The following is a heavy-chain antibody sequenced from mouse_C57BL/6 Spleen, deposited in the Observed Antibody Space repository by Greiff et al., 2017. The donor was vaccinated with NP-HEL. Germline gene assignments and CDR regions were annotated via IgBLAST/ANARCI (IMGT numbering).Heavy chain of an antibody. J-gene: IGHJ4*01. D-gene: IGHD1-1*01. CDR1: GYTFTSYW. CDR3: ARPITTVVDGYYAMDY. Sequence: QVQLQQPGAELVKPGASVKLSCKASGYTFTSYWMHWVKQRPGRGLEWIGRIDPNSGGTKYNEKFKSKATLTVDKPSSTAYMQLSSLTSEDSAVYYCARPITTVVDGYYAMDYWGQGTSVTVSS. CDR2: IDPNSGGT. V-gene: IGHV1-72*01.